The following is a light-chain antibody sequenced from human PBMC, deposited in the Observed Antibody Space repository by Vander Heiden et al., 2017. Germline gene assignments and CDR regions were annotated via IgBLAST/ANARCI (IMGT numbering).Light chain of an antibody. CDR3: MQASNWPYT. J-gene: IGKJ2*01. CDR1: QSLLLTAGNTN. Sequence: VVMTQSPLPLPVTLGQAASIPCRSSQSLLLTAGNTNLNWFHQRPGQSPRRLIYKVSNRDSGVPDRFSGSESGTDFTLKISRVEAEDVGVYYCMQASNWPYTFGRGTKLEIK. CDR2: KVS. V-gene: IGKV2-30*02.